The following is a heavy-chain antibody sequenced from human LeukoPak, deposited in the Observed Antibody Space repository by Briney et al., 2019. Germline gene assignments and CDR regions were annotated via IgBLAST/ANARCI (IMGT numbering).Heavy chain of an antibody. CDR3: ARTRVGGYYFDY. CDR1: GGSISSGGYY. Sequence: PSETLSLTCTVSGGSISSGGYYWSWIRQHPGKGLEWIGYIYYSGSTYYNPSLKSRVTISVDTSKNQFSLKLSSVTAADTAVYYCARTRVGGYYFDYWGQGTLVTVSS. D-gene: IGHD2-15*01. V-gene: IGHV4-30-4*08. CDR2: IYYSGST. J-gene: IGHJ4*02.